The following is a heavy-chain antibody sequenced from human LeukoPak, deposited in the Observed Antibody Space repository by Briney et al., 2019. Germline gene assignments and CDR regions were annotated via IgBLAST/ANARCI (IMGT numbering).Heavy chain of an antibody. CDR3: VRQDCSGGSCHLDY. CDR2: ISYHGRDQ. D-gene: IGHD2-15*01. CDR1: RFIFSNYA. Sequence: GGSLRLSCAASRFIFSNYAMHWVRQAPGKGLDWVAVISYHGRDQFYADSVKGRFTISRDSSKDTLYLQMNSLRTEDTAVYYCVRQDCSGGSCHLDYWGQGTLVTVSS. J-gene: IGHJ4*02. V-gene: IGHV3-30*04.